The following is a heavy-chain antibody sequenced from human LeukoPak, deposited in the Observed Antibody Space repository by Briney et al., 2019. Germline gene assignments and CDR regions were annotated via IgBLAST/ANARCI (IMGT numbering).Heavy chain of an antibody. CDR3: AKASPSGSYYFDY. V-gene: IGHV3-11*01. D-gene: IGHD1-26*01. J-gene: IGHJ4*02. CDR1: GFTFSDYY. CDR2: ISSSGSTI. Sequence: PGGSLRLSCAASGFTFSDYYMSWIRQAPGKGLEWVSYISSSGSTIYYADSVKGRFTISRDNAKNSLYLQMNSLRAEDTAVYYCAKASPSGSYYFDYWGQGTLVTVSS.